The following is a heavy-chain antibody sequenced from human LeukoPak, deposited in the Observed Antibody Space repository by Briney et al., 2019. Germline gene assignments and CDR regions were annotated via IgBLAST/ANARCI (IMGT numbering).Heavy chain of an antibody. V-gene: IGHV4-59*01. Sequence: SETQSLACTVSGASISSYYWSWIRQPPGKGLEWIGYLYYSGSTNYNPSLKSRVTISVDTSKSQFSLKLSSVTAADTAVYYCARDSATWGHFDYWGQGTLVTVSS. D-gene: IGHD7-27*01. J-gene: IGHJ4*02. CDR2: LYYSGST. CDR3: ARDSATWGHFDY. CDR1: GASISSYY.